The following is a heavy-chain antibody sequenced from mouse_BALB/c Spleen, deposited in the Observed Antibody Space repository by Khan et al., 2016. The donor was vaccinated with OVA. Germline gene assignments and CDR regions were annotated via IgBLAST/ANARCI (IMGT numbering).Heavy chain of an antibody. CDR2: IWGGGST. D-gene: IGHD2-10*02. Sequence: VELVESGPGLVAPSQSLSFTCTVSGFSLTDYGVSWIRQPPGKGLEWLGVIWGGGSTYYNSALKSRLSISKHNSKSQVFLKMNSLQTDDTAMYYCAKGVWSYYFALDYWGQGTSVTVSS. CDR3: AKGVWSYYFALDY. CDR1: GFSLTDYG. V-gene: IGHV2-6-5*01. J-gene: IGHJ4*01.